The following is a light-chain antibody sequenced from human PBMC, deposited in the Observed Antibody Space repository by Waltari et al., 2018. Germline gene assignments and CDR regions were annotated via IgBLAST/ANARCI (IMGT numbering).Light chain of an antibody. CDR3: QQRANWPPLT. Sequence: EVVLTQSPATLSLSPGERATLSCRASQSVYNFLAWYQQKPGQAPRLLIYGASQRATGIPARFSGSGSGTDFTLTISSLEPEDVAVHYCQQRANWPPLTFGGGTKVEIK. CDR1: QSVYNF. J-gene: IGKJ4*01. CDR2: GAS. V-gene: IGKV3-11*01.